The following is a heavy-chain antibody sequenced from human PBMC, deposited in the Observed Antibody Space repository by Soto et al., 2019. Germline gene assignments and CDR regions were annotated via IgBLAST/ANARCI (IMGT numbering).Heavy chain of an antibody. CDR1: GGSFSGYY. CDR3: ARCLRLNSGWYVAGSTRYGMDV. J-gene: IGHJ6*02. V-gene: IGHV4-34*01. D-gene: IGHD6-19*01. Sequence: SETLSLTCAVYGGSFSGYYWSWIRQPPGKGLEWIGEINHSGSTNYNPSLKSRVTISVDTSKNQFSLKLSSVTAADTAVYYCARCLRLNSGWYVAGSTRYGMDVWGQGTTVTVSS. CDR2: INHSGST.